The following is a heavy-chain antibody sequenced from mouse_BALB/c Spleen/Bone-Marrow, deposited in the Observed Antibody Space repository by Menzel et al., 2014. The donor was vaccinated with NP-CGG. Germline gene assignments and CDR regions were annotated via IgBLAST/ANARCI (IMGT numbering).Heavy chain of an antibody. CDR3: VYGRDWYFDV. Sequence: VQPAAVWGRACEARGLSQVVCTASGFNIKDTYMHWVKERPEQGLEWIGRIDPANGNTKYDPKFQGKATITADTSSNTAYLQLSSLTSEDTAVYYCVYGRDWYFDVWGAGTTVTVSS. J-gene: IGHJ1*01. V-gene: IGHV14-3*02. CDR2: IDPANGNT. D-gene: IGHD1-1*01. CDR1: GFNIKDTY.